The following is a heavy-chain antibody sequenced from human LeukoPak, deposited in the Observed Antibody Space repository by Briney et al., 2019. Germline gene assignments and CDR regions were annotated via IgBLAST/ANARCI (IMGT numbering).Heavy chain of an antibody. V-gene: IGHV3-30*01. Sequence: GGSLRLSCAASGFSFSTYSMHWVRQAPGKGLEWLALISSDGSNENFADSVKGRFTISRDNSKNTLYLQMNSLRSEDTAIYYCAGDPNRSYFDHWGQGTLVTVSS. CDR2: ISSDGSNE. CDR1: GFSFSTYS. D-gene: IGHD1-14*01. CDR3: AGDPNRSYFDH. J-gene: IGHJ4*02.